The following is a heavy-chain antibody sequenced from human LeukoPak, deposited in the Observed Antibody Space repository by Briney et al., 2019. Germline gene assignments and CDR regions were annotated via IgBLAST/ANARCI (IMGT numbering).Heavy chain of an antibody. CDR2: INHSGST. CDR3: ARGQSSTSCCHFDY. Sequence: SETLSLTCAVYGGSFSGYYWSWIRQPPGKGLEWIGEINHSGSTNYNPSLKSRVTISVDTSKNQFSLKLSSVTAADTAVYYCARGQSSTSCCHFDYWGQGTLVTVSS. J-gene: IGHJ4*02. V-gene: IGHV4-34*01. D-gene: IGHD2-2*01. CDR1: GGSFSGYY.